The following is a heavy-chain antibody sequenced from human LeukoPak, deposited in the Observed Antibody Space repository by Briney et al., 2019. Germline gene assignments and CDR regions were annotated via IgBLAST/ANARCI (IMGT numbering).Heavy chain of an antibody. CDR2: IYTGGST. D-gene: IGHD3-3*01. Sequence: PGGSLRLSCAASGFTVSSNYMSWLRQAPGKGLEWVSAIYTGGSTYYADSVKGRFTISRDNSKNTLYLQMNSLRAEDTAVYYCATRYYDFWSGYYTYYYYMGVWGKGTRVTVSS. J-gene: IGHJ6*03. CDR1: GFTVSSNY. CDR3: ATRYYDFWSGYYTYYYYMGV. V-gene: IGHV3-53*01.